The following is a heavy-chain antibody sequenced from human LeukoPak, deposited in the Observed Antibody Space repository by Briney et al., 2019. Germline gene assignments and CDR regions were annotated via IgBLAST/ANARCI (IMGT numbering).Heavy chain of an antibody. J-gene: IGHJ4*02. CDR2: MNPNRGNT. Sequence: GASVKVSCKASGYTFTSYDINCVRQATGQGLEWMGWMNPNRGNTGYAQTFQGRVTTTSNTAVSTAYMEMSSLTAEDTAVYYCARGSRYCGGDCSYDYWGQGTLVTVSS. CDR3: ARGSRYCGGDCSYDY. V-gene: IGHV1-8*03. CDR1: GYTFTSYD. D-gene: IGHD2-21*01.